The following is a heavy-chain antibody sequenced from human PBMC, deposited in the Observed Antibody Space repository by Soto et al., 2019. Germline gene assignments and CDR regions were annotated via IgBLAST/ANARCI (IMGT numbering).Heavy chain of an antibody. J-gene: IGHJ6*02. CDR2: IIPIFGTT. V-gene: IGHV1-69*01. CDR3: TQDLGAGPPSEPVQYHGMDV. CDR1: GGTFSRNA. D-gene: IGHD3-10*01. Sequence: QLQLVQSGGELKKPGSLVKVSCKASGGTFSRNAISWVRQAPGQGLEWMGGIIPIFGTTRYAHKFQDRVIITEDETTTTAYMEVRSLRSEDTAVYYCTQDLGAGPPSEPVQYHGMDVWGQGTTVIVAS.